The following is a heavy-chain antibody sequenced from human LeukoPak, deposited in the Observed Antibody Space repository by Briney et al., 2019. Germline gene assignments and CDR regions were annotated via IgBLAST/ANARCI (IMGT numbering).Heavy chain of an antibody. V-gene: IGHV3-7*01. CDR1: GFTFSSYW. Sequence: GGSLRLSCAASGFTFSSYWMSWVRQAPGKGLEWVANIKQDGSEKYYVDSVKGRFTISRDNAKNSLYLQMNSLRAEDTAVYCCARGRGVLRFLEWLEDYWGQGTLVTVSS. D-gene: IGHD3-3*01. CDR2: IKQDGSEK. J-gene: IGHJ4*02. CDR3: ARGRGVLRFLEWLEDY.